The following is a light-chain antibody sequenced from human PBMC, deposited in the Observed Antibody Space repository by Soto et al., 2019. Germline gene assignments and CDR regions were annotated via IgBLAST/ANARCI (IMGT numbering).Light chain of an antibody. J-gene: IGKJ2*01. Sequence: DIQMTQFPPTLSASIGDRVTITCRASQTISSSLAWYQQKPGKAPKLLIYKASTLETGVPSRFSGSGSGTECTLTSSSLQPDDFATYFCQQYDSYSPYTFGQGPRLEIK. V-gene: IGKV1-5*03. CDR3: QQYDSYSPYT. CDR2: KAS. CDR1: QTISSS.